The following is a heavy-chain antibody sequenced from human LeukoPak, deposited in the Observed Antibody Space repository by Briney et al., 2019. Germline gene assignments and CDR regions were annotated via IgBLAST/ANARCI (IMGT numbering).Heavy chain of an antibody. Sequence: SETLSLTCTVSGYSISSGYYWGWIRQPPGKGLEWIGSIYHSGSTYYNPSLKSRVTISVATSKNQFSLKLSSVTAADTAVYYCASSQEGDAWDYWGQGTLVTVSS. J-gene: IGHJ4*02. CDR1: GYSISSGYY. V-gene: IGHV4-38-2*02. CDR2: IYHSGST. CDR3: ASSQEGDAWDY. D-gene: IGHD2-21*02.